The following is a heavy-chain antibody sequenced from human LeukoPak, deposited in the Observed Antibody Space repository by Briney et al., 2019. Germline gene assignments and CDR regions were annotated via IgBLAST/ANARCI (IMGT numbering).Heavy chain of an antibody. CDR1: GFTFSSYA. CDR2: ISYDGSNK. CDR3: AKGDHYYDSSGYYLLDY. D-gene: IGHD3-22*01. Sequence: PGGSLRLSCAASGFTFSSYAMHWVRQAPGKGLEWVAVISYDGSNKYYADSVKGRFTISRDNSKNTLYLQMNSLRAEDTAVYYCAKGDHYYDSSGYYLLDYWGQGTLVTVSS. V-gene: IGHV3-30-3*01. J-gene: IGHJ4*02.